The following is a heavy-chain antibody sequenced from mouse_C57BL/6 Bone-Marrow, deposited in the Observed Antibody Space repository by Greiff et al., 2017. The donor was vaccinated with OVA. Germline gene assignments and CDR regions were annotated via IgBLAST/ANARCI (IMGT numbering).Heavy chain of an antibody. Sequence: VQLQQPGAELVKPGASVKVSCKASGYTFTSYWMHWVKQRPGQGLEWIGRIYPVSGETNYNQKFMGKATFSVDRSSSTVYMVLNSLTSEDPAVYYCGREYSNFYWGQGTTLTVSS. J-gene: IGHJ2*01. CDR3: GREYSNFY. CDR2: IYPVSGET. CDR1: GYTFTSYW. D-gene: IGHD2-5*01. V-gene: IGHV1-11*01.